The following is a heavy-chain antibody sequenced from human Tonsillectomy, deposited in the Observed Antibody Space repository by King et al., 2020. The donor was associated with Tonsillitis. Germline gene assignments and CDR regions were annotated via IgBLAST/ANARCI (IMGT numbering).Heavy chain of an antibody. CDR2: IKSKTDGGTI. CDR3: TTVWVGAGSYYNNP. V-gene: IGHV3-15*01. CDR1: GFTFSKAW. J-gene: IGHJ5*02. D-gene: IGHD3-10*01. Sequence: QLVQSGGGLVKPGGSLRLSCAASGFTFSKAWMSWVRRAPGKGLEWVGRIKSKTDGGTIEYAAPVKGRFTISRDDSKNTLYLQMNSLKTEDTAVYYCTTVWVGAGSYYNNPWGQGTLVTVSS.